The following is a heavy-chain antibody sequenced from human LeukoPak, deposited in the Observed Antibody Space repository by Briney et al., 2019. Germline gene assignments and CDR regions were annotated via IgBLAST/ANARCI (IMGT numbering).Heavy chain of an antibody. CDR2: LKQDGSEK. D-gene: IGHD1-26*01. J-gene: IGHJ4*02. Sequence: GGSLRLSCAASGFTFSTYWMSWVRQAPGKGLEWVANLKQDGSEKYYVDSVKGRFTISRDNAENSLYLQMNSLRAEDTAVYYCARDKIVGATHLDYWGQGTLVTVSS. CDR3: ARDKIVGATHLDY. V-gene: IGHV3-7*01. CDR1: GFTFSTYW.